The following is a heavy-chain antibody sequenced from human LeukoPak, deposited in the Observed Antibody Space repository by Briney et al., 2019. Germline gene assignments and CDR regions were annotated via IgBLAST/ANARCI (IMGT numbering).Heavy chain of an antibody. J-gene: IGHJ6*03. D-gene: IGHD2-2*01. CDR3: AKDILPMYYYYYMDV. CDR1: GFTFDDYA. Sequence: TGGSLRLSCAASGFTFDDYAMHWVRQAPGKGLEWVSLISGGGGSTYYADSEKGRFTISRDNSKNSLYLQMNSLRTEDTALYYCAKDILPMYYYYYMDVWGKGTTVTVSS. V-gene: IGHV3-43*02. CDR2: ISGGGGST.